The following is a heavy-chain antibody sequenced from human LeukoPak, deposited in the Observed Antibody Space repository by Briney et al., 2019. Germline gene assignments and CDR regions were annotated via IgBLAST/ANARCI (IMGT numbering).Heavy chain of an antibody. Sequence: PGGSLRLSCAASGFTFSDHYMDWVRQAPGKGLEWVGRTRNKANSYTKEYAASVKVRFTISRYDSKNSLYLQMNSLKTEDTAVYYCTLWFGEFAFDYWGQGTLVTVSS. V-gene: IGHV3-72*01. CDR3: TLWFGEFAFDY. CDR1: GFTFSDHY. CDR2: TRNKANSYTK. D-gene: IGHD3-10*01. J-gene: IGHJ4*02.